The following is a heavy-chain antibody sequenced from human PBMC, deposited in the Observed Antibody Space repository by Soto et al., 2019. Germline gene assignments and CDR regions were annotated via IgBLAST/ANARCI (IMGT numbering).Heavy chain of an antibody. CDR2: IIPIFGTA. D-gene: IGHD6-6*01. Sequence: SVKVACKSSGGTFRSYAISWVRQAPGQGLEWMGGIIPIFGTANYAQKFQGRVTITADESTSTAYMELSSLRSEDTAVYYCARGYVAARYFDYWGQGTLVTVSS. J-gene: IGHJ4*02. CDR3: ARGYVAARYFDY. V-gene: IGHV1-69*13. CDR1: GGTFRSYA.